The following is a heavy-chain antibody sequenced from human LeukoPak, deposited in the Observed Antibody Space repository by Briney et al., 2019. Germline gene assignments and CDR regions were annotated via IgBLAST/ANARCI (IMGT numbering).Heavy chain of an antibody. CDR3: ARVSSVPTPRALDY. Sequence: GGSLRLSCAASGFTFSSYSMNWVRQAPGKGPEWVSYISGSSNYIFYADSVKGRFTISRDNAKNSLYLQMNSLRAEDTALYYCARVSSVPTPRALDYWGQGTLVTVSS. D-gene: IGHD4/OR15-4a*01. J-gene: IGHJ4*02. CDR1: GFTFSSYS. V-gene: IGHV3-21*01. CDR2: ISGSSNYI.